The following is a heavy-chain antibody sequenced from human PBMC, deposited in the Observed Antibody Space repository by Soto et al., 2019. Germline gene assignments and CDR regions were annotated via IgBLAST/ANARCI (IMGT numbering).Heavy chain of an antibody. CDR2: IIPIFGTA. D-gene: IGHD3-3*01. J-gene: IGHJ5*02. V-gene: IGHV1-69*01. Sequence: QVQLVQSGAEVKKPGSSVKVACKASGGTFSSYAMSWVRQAPGQGHEWMGGIIPIFGTANYAQKFQGRVTITADESTSTAYMELSSLRSEDTAVYYCARASLITIFGVVTTNWFDPWGQGTLVTVSS. CDR3: ARASLITIFGVVTTNWFDP. CDR1: GGTFSSYA.